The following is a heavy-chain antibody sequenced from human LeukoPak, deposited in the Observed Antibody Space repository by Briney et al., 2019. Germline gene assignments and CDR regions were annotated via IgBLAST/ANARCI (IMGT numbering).Heavy chain of an antibody. CDR3: ARELVSLGTGYFDL. Sequence: GGSLRLSCEASGFTFRSYGMTWLRPAPGKGLEWVSGITGSSTWTYYADSVKGRFTISRDNSKNTLHLQMDSLRAEDTAIYYCARELVSLGTGYFDLWGRGTLVTVSS. D-gene: IGHD7-27*01. CDR2: ITGSSTWT. V-gene: IGHV3-23*01. J-gene: IGHJ2*01. CDR1: GFTFRSYG.